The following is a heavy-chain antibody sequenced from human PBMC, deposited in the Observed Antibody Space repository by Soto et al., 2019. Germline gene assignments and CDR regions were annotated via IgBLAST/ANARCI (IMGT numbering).Heavy chain of an antibody. CDR1: GGTFSSYA. CDR2: IIPIFGTA. Sequence: SVKVSCKASGGTFSSYAISWVRQAPGQGLEWMGGIIPIFGTANYAQKFQGRVTITADESTSTAYMELSSLRSEDTAVYYCARDRDCSGGSCPPRPNWFDPWGQGTLVTVSS. V-gene: IGHV1-69*13. CDR3: ARDRDCSGGSCPPRPNWFDP. D-gene: IGHD2-15*01. J-gene: IGHJ5*02.